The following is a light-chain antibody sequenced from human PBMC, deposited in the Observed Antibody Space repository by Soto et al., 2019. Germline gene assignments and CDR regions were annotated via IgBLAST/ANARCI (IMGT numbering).Light chain of an antibody. Sequence: IVLTQSPATLSLSPGERATLFCRASQTVSSFLVWYQQKPGQAPRLLIYDASNRATGVPARFSGSGSGTDFTLTISRLEPEDFAVYYCQQRSDWPITFGQGTRLEIK. J-gene: IGKJ5*01. V-gene: IGKV3-11*01. CDR2: DAS. CDR1: QTVSSF. CDR3: QQRSDWPIT.